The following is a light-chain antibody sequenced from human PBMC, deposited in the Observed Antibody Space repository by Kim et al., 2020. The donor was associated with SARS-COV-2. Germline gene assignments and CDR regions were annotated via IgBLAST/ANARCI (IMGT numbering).Light chain of an antibody. V-gene: IGKV3-15*01. Sequence: VSPGERATLSCRASRSVGSKLAWYQHKIGQSPRVLIYAASARATGISDRFSGSGSGTEFTLTISSLQSEDFALYYCQQYNDWPLTFGGGTKVDIK. CDR2: AAS. CDR3: QQYNDWPLT. J-gene: IGKJ4*01. CDR1: RSVGSK.